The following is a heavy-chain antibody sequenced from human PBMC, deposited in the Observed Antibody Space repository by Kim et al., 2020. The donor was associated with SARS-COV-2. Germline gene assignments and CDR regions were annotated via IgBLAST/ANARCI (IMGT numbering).Heavy chain of an antibody. V-gene: IGHV3-48*01. D-gene: IGHD3-10*01. CDR2: ISSSSSTI. CDR3: ARPIPGGWFGENRPFDY. J-gene: IGHJ4*02. CDR1: GFTFSSYS. Sequence: GGSLRLSCAVSGFTFSSYSLNWVRQVPGKGLEWVSYISSSSSTIYYADSVKGRFTVSRDNAKNSLYLQMNSLRAEDTAVYYCARPIPGGWFGENRPFDYWGQGTLVSLSP.